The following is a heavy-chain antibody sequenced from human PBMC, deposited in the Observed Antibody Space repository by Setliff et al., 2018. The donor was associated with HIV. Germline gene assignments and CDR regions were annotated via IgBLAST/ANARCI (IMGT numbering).Heavy chain of an antibody. CDR3: AKDYVENDY. J-gene: IGHJ4*02. V-gene: IGHV3-48*04. D-gene: IGHD3-16*01. CDR2: ISSRGSTI. Sequence: GGSLRLSCAASGLTFSSYWMSWIRQAPGKGLEWVSYISSRGSTIYYADSVKGRFTISRENSKNTLYLQMNSLRAEDTAVYYCAKDYVENDYWGQGTLVTVSS. CDR1: GLTFSSYW.